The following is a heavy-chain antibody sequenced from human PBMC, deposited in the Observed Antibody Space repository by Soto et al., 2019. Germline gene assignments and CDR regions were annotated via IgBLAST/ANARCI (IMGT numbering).Heavy chain of an antibody. CDR2: ISYAGSKN. V-gene: IGHV3-30-3*01. CDR3: ARPICGSGSESYYYYGMDV. D-gene: IGHD3-10*01. J-gene: IGHJ6*01. Sequence: GGSLRLSCAASGFTFSNYAMHWVRQAPGEGLEWVAVISYAGSKNSYSDSVKGRFTISRDNSKNTMYLQMNSLRAEDTAVYYCARPICGSGSESYYYYGMDVWGEATEVTVSS. CDR1: GFTFSNYA.